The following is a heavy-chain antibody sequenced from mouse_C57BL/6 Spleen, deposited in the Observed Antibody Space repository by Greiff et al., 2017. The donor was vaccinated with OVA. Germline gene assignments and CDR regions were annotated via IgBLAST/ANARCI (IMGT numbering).Heavy chain of an antibody. CDR1: GYTFTSYW. CDR3: ARCEGDSKGLDWYFDV. CDR2: IDPSDSYT. J-gene: IGHJ1*03. Sequence: QVQLQQSGAELVMPGASVKLSCKASGYTFTSYWMHWVKQRPGQGLEWIGEIDPSDSYTNYNQKFQGNSTLTVAKASSTAYMQLSSLTSEDSAVYYCARCEGDSKGLDWYFDVWGTGTTVTVSS. V-gene: IGHV1-69*01. D-gene: IGHD2-5*01.